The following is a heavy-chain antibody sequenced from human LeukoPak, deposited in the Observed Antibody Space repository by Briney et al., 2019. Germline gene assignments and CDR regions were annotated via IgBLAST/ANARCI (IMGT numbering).Heavy chain of an antibody. CDR1: GYTFTVYY. CDR3: ARDTSGGARLGY. V-gene: IGHV1-2*02. J-gene: IGHJ4*02. Sequence: ASVKVSCKASGYTFTVYYIHWVRQPPGQGLEWMGWVDPDSGGTNYAQKFQGRVTMTRDTSVNKAYMELSRLTSDDTAVYFCARDTSGGARLGYWSQGTLVTVSS. D-gene: IGHD3-16*01. CDR2: VDPDSGGT.